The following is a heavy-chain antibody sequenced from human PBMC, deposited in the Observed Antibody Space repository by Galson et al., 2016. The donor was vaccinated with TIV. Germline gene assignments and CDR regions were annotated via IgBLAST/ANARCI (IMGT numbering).Heavy chain of an antibody. CDR3: AMDGDDNSFVNPFNHFLDV. CDR2: IRYDGSEK. Sequence: SLRLSCAGSGFTFRNFGMHWVRQAPGKGLEWVAFIRYDGSEKSFADSVKGRFTISRDNSKNILYLQMNNLRAADPAVFYCAMDGDDNSFVNPFNHFLDVWGKGTTVTVSS. CDR1: GFTFRNFG. D-gene: IGHD3-3*02. V-gene: IGHV3-30*02. J-gene: IGHJ6*04.